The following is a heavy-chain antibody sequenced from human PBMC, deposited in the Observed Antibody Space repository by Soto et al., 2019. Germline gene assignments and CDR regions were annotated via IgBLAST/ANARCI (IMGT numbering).Heavy chain of an antibody. V-gene: IGHV3-23*01. CDR2: MSESGDVI. CDR1: GFIFKDYA. CDR3: AKKLYSGTYYDLES. Sequence: EVHLLVSGGGLVQPGGSLRLSCTGSGFIFKDYAMTWVRQGPRKGLEWVSTMSESGDVISYRDSVKGRFTMSRDMSNSTLYLEMNGLRAEDTAMYYCAKKLYSGTYYDLESWGPGTLVTVSS. D-gene: IGHD1-26*01. J-gene: IGHJ1*01.